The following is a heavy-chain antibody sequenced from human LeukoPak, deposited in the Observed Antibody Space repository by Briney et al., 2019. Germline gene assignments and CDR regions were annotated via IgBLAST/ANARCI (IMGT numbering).Heavy chain of an antibody. D-gene: IGHD1-26*01. Sequence: PSETLSLTCTVSGYSISSGYYWGWIRQPPGRGLEWIGNIHHSGSTYYNPSLKSRVTISVDTSKNQFSLKVTSVTAADTAMFYCARLNSGSHYDYWGQGTLVTVSS. J-gene: IGHJ4*02. V-gene: IGHV4-38-2*02. CDR1: GYSISSGYY. CDR3: ARLNSGSHYDY. CDR2: IHHSGST.